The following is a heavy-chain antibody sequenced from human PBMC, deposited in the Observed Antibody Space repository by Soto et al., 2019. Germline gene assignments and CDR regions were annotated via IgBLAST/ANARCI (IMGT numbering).Heavy chain of an antibody. Sequence: QVQLVESGGGVVQPGRSLRLSCAASGFTFSSYAMHWVRQAPGKGLEWVAVISYDGSNKYYADSVKGRFTISRDNSKNTLYLQMNSLRAEDTAVYYCARDIVVVVAANYYYYGMDVWGQGTTVTVSS. CDR2: ISYDGSNK. V-gene: IGHV3-30-3*01. D-gene: IGHD2-15*01. CDR3: ARDIVVVVAANYYYYGMDV. CDR1: GFTFSSYA. J-gene: IGHJ6*02.